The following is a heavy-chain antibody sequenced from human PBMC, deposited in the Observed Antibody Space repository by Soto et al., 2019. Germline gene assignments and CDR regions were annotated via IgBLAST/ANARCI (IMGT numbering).Heavy chain of an antibody. Sequence: SETLPLTCTVSGGSISSRNYYWIWIRQTPGKGLEWIGFISYSGSTYYSTSLKSRVTISVDTSKSQFSLNLSFVTAADTAVYYCARMGTPATGRYFFDYWGQGSLVTVSS. D-gene: IGHD1-1*01. CDR2: ISYSGST. CDR1: GGSISSRNYY. V-gene: IGHV4-30-4*08. J-gene: IGHJ4*02. CDR3: ARMGTPATGRYFFDY.